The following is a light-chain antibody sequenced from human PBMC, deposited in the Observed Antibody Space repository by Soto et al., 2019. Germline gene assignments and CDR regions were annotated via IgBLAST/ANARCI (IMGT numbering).Light chain of an antibody. Sequence: EIVLTQSPATLSLSPGERATLSCRASQSVRSYLAWYQQKPGQAPRLLIYDASSRATGIPGRFSGSGSGTDFTLTISSLEPEDLAVYYCQQRNNWPWTFGQGTKVEIK. CDR3: QQRNNWPWT. CDR2: DAS. V-gene: IGKV3-11*01. J-gene: IGKJ1*01. CDR1: QSVRSY.